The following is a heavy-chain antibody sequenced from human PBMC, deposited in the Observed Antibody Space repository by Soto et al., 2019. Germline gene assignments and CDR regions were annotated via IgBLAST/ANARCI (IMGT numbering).Heavy chain of an antibody. Sequence: GGSLRLSCAASGFTVSSNYMSWVRQAPGEGLDWVSVIYSGGSTYYADSVKGRFTISRDNSKNTLYLQMNSLRAEDTAVYYCARGGTDGYELDFWGQGTLVTVSS. D-gene: IGHD5-12*01. CDR2: IYSGGST. V-gene: IGHV3-53*01. CDR1: GFTVSSNY. CDR3: ARGGTDGYELDF. J-gene: IGHJ4*02.